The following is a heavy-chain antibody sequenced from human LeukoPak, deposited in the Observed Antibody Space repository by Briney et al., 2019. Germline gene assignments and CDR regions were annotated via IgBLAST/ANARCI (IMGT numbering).Heavy chain of an antibody. J-gene: IGHJ5*02. Sequence: ASMKVSCKASGYTFTGYYMHWVRQAPGQGLGWMGWINPNSGGANYEQKFQGRVTMTRDTSISTAYMELSGLRSDDTAVYYCARDGSGSYYGWFDPWGQGTLVTVSS. CDR1: GYTFTGYY. CDR2: INPNSGGA. V-gene: IGHV1-2*02. CDR3: ARDGSGSYYGWFDP. D-gene: IGHD1-26*01.